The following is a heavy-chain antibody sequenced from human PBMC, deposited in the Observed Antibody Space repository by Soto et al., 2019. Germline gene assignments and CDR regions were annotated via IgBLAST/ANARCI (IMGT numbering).Heavy chain of an antibody. J-gene: IGHJ4*02. D-gene: IGHD3-9*01. CDR3: ARTYYDILTGYSYYFDY. CDR1: GFTFSSYS. V-gene: IGHV3-21*01. Sequence: GGSLRLSCAASGFTFSSYSMNWVRQAPGKGLEWVSSIRSSSSYIYYADSVKGRFTISRDNAKNSLYLQMNSLRAEDTAVYYCARTYYDILTGYSYYFDYWGQGTLVTVSS. CDR2: IRSSSSYI.